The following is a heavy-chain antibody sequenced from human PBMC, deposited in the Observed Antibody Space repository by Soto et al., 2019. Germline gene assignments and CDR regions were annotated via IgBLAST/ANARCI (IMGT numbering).Heavy chain of an antibody. Sequence: LRLSCAASGFTVSSNYMSWVRQAPGKGLEWVSVIYSGGSTYYADSVKGRFTISRHNSKNTLYLQMNSLRAEDTAVYYCARVLTDSNGWYNCDYWGQGALVTVSS. D-gene: IGHD6-19*01. CDR3: ARVLTDSNGWYNCDY. CDR2: IYSGGST. V-gene: IGHV3-53*04. J-gene: IGHJ4*02. CDR1: GFTVSSNY.